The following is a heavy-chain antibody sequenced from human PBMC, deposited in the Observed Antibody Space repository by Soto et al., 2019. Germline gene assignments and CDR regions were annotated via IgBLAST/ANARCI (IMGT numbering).Heavy chain of an antibody. D-gene: IGHD2-15*01. CDR3: ARGYSPYSPNATDV. CDR2: IIPIFGTA. J-gene: IGHJ6*02. V-gene: IGHV1-69*13. Sequence: SVKVSCKASGGTFSRYAISWVRQAPGRGLEWMGGIIPIFGTANYAQKFQGRVTITADESTSTAYMELSSLRSEDTAVYYCARGYSPYSPNATDVSGQATTVTLAS. CDR1: GGTFSRYA.